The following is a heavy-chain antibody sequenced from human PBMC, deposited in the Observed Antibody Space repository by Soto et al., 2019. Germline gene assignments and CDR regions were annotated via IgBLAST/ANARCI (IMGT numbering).Heavy chain of an antibody. Sequence: SETLSLTCTVSGGSISSGGYYWSWIRQPPGKGLEWIGYIYYTGSTYYNPSLKSRLTISVDTSKNRFSLKLTSVTAADTAVYFCARYQKGPFDYWGQGTLVTVSS. D-gene: IGHD2-2*01. J-gene: IGHJ4*02. V-gene: IGHV4-30-4*01. CDR1: GGSISSGGYY. CDR3: ARYQKGPFDY. CDR2: IYYTGST.